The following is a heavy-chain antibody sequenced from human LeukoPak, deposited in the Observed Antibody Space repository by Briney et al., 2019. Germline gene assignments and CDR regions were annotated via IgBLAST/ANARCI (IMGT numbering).Heavy chain of an antibody. D-gene: IGHD1-26*01. CDR3: ARLSGSYKLDY. CDR2: INPSSGGT. V-gene: IGHV1-2*02. J-gene: IGHJ4*02. CDR1: GYTFTGYY. Sequence: ASVKVSCKASGYTFTGYYTHWVRQAPGQGLEWMGWINPSSGGTDYAQKFQGRITMTRDTSISTAYLELSRLRSDDTAVYYCARLSGSYKLDYWGQGTLVTVSS.